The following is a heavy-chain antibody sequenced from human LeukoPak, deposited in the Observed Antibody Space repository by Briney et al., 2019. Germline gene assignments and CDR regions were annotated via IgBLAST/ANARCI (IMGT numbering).Heavy chain of an antibody. V-gene: IGHV3-48*04. CDR1: GFTLDDYG. Sequence: PGGSLRLSCAASGFTLDDYGMSWVRQAPGKGLEWVSYISGPGHIIHYAESVKGRFTISRDNAKNSVYLQMNSLRVEDTAMYFCARTLRNFDIGVFWGQGTLVTVFS. D-gene: IGHD3-9*01. CDR3: ARTLRNFDIGVF. J-gene: IGHJ4*02. CDR2: ISGPGHII.